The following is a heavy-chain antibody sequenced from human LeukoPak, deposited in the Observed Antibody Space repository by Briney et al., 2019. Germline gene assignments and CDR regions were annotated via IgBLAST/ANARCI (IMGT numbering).Heavy chain of an antibody. D-gene: IGHD1-26*01. Sequence: GASVKVSCKVSGYTLTELSMHWGRQAPGKGLEWMGGIDPEDGETISAQKFQGRVTMTEDTSTDTAYMELSSLRSDDTAVYYCATDEIGAWEPFDYWGQGTLVTVSS. J-gene: IGHJ4*02. CDR3: ATDEIGAWEPFDY. CDR2: IDPEDGET. V-gene: IGHV1-24*01. CDR1: GYTLTELS.